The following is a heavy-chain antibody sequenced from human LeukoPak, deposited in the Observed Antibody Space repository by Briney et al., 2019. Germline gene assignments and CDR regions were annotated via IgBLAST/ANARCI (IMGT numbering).Heavy chain of an antibody. D-gene: IGHD3-22*01. Sequence: GSLRLSCAASGFTFSSYAMSWVRQTPGKGLEWVSAISGSGGSTYYADSVKGRFTISRDNSKNTLFLQMNSLRVEDTAPYYCAKGSYYDSSGSFYFDYWGQGTLVTVSS. J-gene: IGHJ4*02. CDR2: ISGSGGST. V-gene: IGHV3-23*01. CDR1: GFTFSSYA. CDR3: AKGSYYDSSGSFYFDY.